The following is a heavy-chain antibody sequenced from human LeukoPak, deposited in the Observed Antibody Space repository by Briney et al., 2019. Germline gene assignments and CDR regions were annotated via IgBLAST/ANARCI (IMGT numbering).Heavy chain of an antibody. J-gene: IGHJ4*02. V-gene: IGHV4-59*08. Sequence: SETLSLTCTVSGGSISNYYWSWIRQPPGKGLEWIGYIYYSGSTNYNPSLKSRVTIPVDTSKNQFSLELSSVTAADTAVYFCARHGSVAATLYYFDYWGQGTLVTVSS. D-gene: IGHD6-19*01. CDR2: IYYSGST. CDR3: ARHGSVAATLYYFDY. CDR1: GGSISNYY.